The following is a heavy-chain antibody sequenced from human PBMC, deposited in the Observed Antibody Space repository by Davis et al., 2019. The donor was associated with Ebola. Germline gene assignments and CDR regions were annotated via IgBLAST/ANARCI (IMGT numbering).Heavy chain of an antibody. D-gene: IGHD3-10*01. V-gene: IGHV4-59*01. CDR2: IYYSGST. CDR3: ARDVSG. CDR1: GGSISSYY. Sequence: SETLSLTCTVSGGSISSYYWSWIRQPPGKGLEWIGYIYYSGSTNYNPSPKSRVTISVDTSKNQFSLKLSSVTAADTAVYYCARDVSGWGQGTLVTVSS. J-gene: IGHJ4*02.